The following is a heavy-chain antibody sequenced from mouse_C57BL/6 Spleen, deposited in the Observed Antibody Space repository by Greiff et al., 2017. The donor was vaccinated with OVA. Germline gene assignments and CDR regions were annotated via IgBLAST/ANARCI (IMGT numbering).Heavy chain of an antibody. CDR3: ARHEGIYYDYALYFDV. CDR2: FYPGSGSI. V-gene: IGHV1-62-2*01. Sequence: QVQLQQSGAELVKPGASVKLSCKASGYTFTEYTIHWVKQRSGQGLEWIGWFYPGSGSIKYNEKFKGTATLTAETSSSTVYMELSRLTSEDSAVYFCARHEGIYYDYALYFDVWGTGTTVTVSS. D-gene: IGHD2-4*01. J-gene: IGHJ1*03. CDR1: GYTFTEYT.